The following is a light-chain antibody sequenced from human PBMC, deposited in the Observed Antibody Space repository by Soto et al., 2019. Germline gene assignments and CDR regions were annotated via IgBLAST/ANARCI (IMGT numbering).Light chain of an antibody. CDR2: KAS. Sequence: DIQMTQSPSSVSASVGDRVTITCRASQTISSWLAWYQQKPGKAPKLLIYKASTLKSGVPSRFSGSGSGTEFTLTISSLQPDDFATYYCQHYNSYSEAFGQRTKVDNK. CDR1: QTISSW. CDR3: QHYNSYSEA. J-gene: IGKJ1*01. V-gene: IGKV1-5*03.